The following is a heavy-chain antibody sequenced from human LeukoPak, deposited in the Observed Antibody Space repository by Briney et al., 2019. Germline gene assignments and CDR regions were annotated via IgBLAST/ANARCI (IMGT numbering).Heavy chain of an antibody. V-gene: IGHV4-39*01. D-gene: IGHD3-22*01. Sequence: PSETLSLTCSVSGDSISTSSSYWGWIRQPPGKGLEWIGSIYYSGSTYYNPSLKSRVTISVDTSKNQFSLKLSSVTAADTAVYYCARTYNSGYYYRLGYFDYWGQGTLVTVSS. CDR2: IYYSGST. CDR3: ARTYNSGYYYRLGYFDY. J-gene: IGHJ4*02. CDR1: GDSISTSSSY.